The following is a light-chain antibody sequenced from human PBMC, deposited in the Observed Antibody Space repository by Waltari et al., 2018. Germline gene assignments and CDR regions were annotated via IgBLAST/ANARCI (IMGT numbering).Light chain of an antibody. J-gene: IGKJ1*01. CDR3: QHYVSLPVT. Sequence: EIVLTQFSGTLSLSPGERATLSCRASQSVSRALAWYQQNPGQAPRLLIYGASNRATGIPDRFSGSGSGTDFSLIISRLEPEDFAVYYCQHYVSLPVTFGQGTKVEIK. CDR1: QSVSRA. CDR2: GAS. V-gene: IGKV3-20*01.